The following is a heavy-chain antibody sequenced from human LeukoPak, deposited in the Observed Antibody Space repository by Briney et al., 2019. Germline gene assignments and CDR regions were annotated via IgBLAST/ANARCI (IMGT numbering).Heavy chain of an antibody. Sequence: GGSLRLSCAASGFTFSSSAMSWVRQAPGKGLEWVSAISGSGGNTYYADSVKGRFTISRDNSKNTLYLQMNSLRVEDTAVYYCAKEGGSSWYGTFDIWGQGTMVTVSS. CDR2: ISGSGGNT. CDR1: GFTFSSSA. V-gene: IGHV3-23*01. J-gene: IGHJ3*02. D-gene: IGHD6-13*01. CDR3: AKEGGSSWYGTFDI.